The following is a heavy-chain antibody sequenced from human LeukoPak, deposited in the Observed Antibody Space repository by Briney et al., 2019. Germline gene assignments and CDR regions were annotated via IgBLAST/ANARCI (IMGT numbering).Heavy chain of an antibody. CDR3: ASQQQLAGRFDP. Sequence: SVKVSCKASGGTFSSYAISWVRQAPGQGLEWMGGIIPIFGTANYAQKFQGRVTITTDESTGTAYMELSSLRSEDTAVYYCASQQQLAGRFDPWGQGTLVTVSS. J-gene: IGHJ5*02. CDR2: IIPIFGTA. V-gene: IGHV1-69*05. D-gene: IGHD6-6*01. CDR1: GGTFSSYA.